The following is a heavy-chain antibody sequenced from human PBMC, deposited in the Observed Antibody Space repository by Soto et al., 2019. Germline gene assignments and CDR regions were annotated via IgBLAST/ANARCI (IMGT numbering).Heavy chain of an antibody. Sequence: SETLSLTCTVSGASISSFYWSWIRQSPGKGLEWMAYISNAGNRNFNPSLQGRVTISMDTSKNQFSLRLNSVTAADTAVYYCAKVRGSSGSYYFDFWGLGTLVTSPQ. CDR3: AKVRGSSGSYYFDF. V-gene: IGHV4-59*01. CDR2: ISNAGNR. J-gene: IGHJ4*02. CDR1: GASISSFY. D-gene: IGHD1-26*01.